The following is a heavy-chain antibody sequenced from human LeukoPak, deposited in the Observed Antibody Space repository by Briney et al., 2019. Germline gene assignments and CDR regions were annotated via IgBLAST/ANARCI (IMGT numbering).Heavy chain of an antibody. D-gene: IGHD4/OR15-4a*01. CDR1: GYSFTTYL. J-gene: IGHJ4*02. CDR2: INPTDSDA. Sequence: GESLKISCKGPGYSFTTYLIGWVRQMPGKGLEWVGFINPTDSDATYSPSLQGQAIISADKSISTAYLQWSSLKASDTAMYYCARACSLDYWGQGTLVTVSS. CDR3: ARACSLDY. V-gene: IGHV5-51*01.